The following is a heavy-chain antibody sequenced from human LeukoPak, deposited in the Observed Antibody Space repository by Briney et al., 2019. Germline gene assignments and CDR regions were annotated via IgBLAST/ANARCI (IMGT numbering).Heavy chain of an antibody. CDR3: AREGYYYDNSGYYDY. D-gene: IGHD3-22*01. CDR1: GYTFTSYD. CDR2: MNPNSCNT. J-gene: IGHJ4*02. V-gene: IGHV1-8*01. Sequence: ASVKVSCKASGYTFTSYDINWVRQATGQGLEWMGWMNPNSCNTGYAQNFQGRVIMTRNTSIRTAYMELSSLRSDDTALYYCAREGYYYDNSGYYDYWGQGTLVTVSS.